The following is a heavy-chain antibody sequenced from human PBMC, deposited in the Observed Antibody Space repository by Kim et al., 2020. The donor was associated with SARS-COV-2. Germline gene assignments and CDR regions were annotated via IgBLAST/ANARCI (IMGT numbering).Heavy chain of an antibody. Sequence: GESLKISCKGSGYSFTSYWIGWVRQMPGKGLEWMGIIYPGDSDTRYSPSFQGQVTISADKSISTAYLQWSSLKASDTAMYYCARHGPYDSSGSDAFDIWGQGSMVTVSS. CDR1: GYSFTSYW. J-gene: IGHJ3*02. CDR3: ARHGPYDSSGSDAFDI. D-gene: IGHD3-22*01. V-gene: IGHV5-51*01. CDR2: IYPGDSDT.